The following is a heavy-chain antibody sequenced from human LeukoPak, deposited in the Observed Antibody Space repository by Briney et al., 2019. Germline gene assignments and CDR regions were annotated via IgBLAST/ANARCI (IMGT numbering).Heavy chain of an antibody. CDR2: IKQDGNEK. V-gene: IGHV3-7*02. D-gene: IGHD6-6*01. J-gene: IGHJ4*02. CDR3: ARVGPIADRSNFDS. CDR1: GFTFRNYW. Sequence: GGSLRLSCAASGFTFRNYWMTWVRPAPGKGLEWVANIKQDGNEKYYVDSVKGRFTISRDNAKNSLYLQMNSLRAEDTAVYYCARVGPIADRSNFDSWGQGTLDTVSS.